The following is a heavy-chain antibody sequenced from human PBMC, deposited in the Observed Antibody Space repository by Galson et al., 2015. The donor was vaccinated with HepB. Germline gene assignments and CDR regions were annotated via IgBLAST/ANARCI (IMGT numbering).Heavy chain of an antibody. Sequence: QSGAEVKKPGESLRISCKGSGYSFTSYWISWVRQMPGKGLEWMGRIDPSDSYTNYSPSFQGHVTISADKSISTAYLQWSSLKASDTAMYYCARGKVVVAATGYYYYGMDVWGQGTTVTVSS. CDR1: GYSFTSYW. D-gene: IGHD2-15*01. CDR2: IDPSDSYT. J-gene: IGHJ6*02. V-gene: IGHV5-10-1*01. CDR3: ARGKVVVAATGYYYYGMDV.